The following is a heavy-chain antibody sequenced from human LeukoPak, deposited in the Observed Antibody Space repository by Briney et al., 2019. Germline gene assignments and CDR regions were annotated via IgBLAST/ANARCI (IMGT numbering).Heavy chain of an antibody. Sequence: SVKVSCKASGGTFSSYTISWVRQAPGQGLEWMGRIIPILCIANYAQKFQGRVTITADKSTNTAYMELSSLRSEDTAVYYCARVDIVATIDELGSAFDIWGQGTMVTVSS. J-gene: IGHJ3*02. CDR3: ARVDIVATIDELGSAFDI. D-gene: IGHD5-12*01. CDR2: IIPILCIA. V-gene: IGHV1-69*02. CDR1: GGTFSSYT.